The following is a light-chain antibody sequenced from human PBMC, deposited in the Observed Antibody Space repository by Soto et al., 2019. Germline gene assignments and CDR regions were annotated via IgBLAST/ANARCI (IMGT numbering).Light chain of an antibody. Sequence: QSALTPPASVSGSPGQSITLSCPGTSSDVGHYNLVSWYQPHPGKAPKFIIYEVSKRPSGVSNRFSGSKSGNTASLTISGLQAEDEGDYYCCSYAGSITSVVFGGGTKVTVL. V-gene: IGLV2-23*02. CDR3: CSYAGSITSVV. CDR2: EVS. CDR1: SSDVGHYNL. J-gene: IGLJ3*02.